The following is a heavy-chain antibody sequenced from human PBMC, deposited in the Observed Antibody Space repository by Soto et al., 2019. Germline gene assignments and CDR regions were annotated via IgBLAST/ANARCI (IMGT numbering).Heavy chain of an antibody. CDR1: GERFASYW. V-gene: IGHV5-51*01. D-gene: IGHD3-22*01. CDR3: ARKDKSGYFNWFDP. CDR2: IFPSDSDT. Sequence: GESMKISCRTAGERFASYWSALVRQLPGKGLEWMGIIFPSDSDTRYSPSFQGQVTISADRSTSTVFLQWASLKASDTAVYFCARKDKSGYFNWFDPWGQGTLVTVSS. J-gene: IGHJ5*02.